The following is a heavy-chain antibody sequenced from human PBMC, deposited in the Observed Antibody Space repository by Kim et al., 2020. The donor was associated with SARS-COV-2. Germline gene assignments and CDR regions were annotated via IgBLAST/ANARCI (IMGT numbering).Heavy chain of an antibody. CDR3: ARDRLVLYSSIWYNYFDY. CDR1: GYTFTSYY. J-gene: IGHJ4*01. V-gene: IGHV1-46*01. Sequence: ASVKVSCKASGYTFTSYYMHWVRQAPGQGLEWMGIINPSGGSTSYAQKFQGRVTMTRDTSTSTVYMQLSSLRSEDTALYYCARDRLVLYSSIWYNYFDYWRHLTLVSDS. D-gene: IGHD6-13*01. CDR2: INPSGGST.